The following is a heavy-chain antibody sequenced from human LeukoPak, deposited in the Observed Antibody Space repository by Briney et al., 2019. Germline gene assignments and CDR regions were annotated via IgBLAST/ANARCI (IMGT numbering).Heavy chain of an antibody. CDR2: IYTSGTT. J-gene: IGHJ4*02. V-gene: IGHV4-4*09. CDR1: GDSISSYY. CDR3: ARSYYDFLTGYYLDY. Sequence: SETLSLTCNASGDSISSYYWSWIRQPPREGLEWIGYIYTSGTTSYNPSLKSRVTISVDTSKNQFSLRLSSVTAADTAVYYCARSYYDFLTGYYLDYWGQGTLVTVSS. D-gene: IGHD3-9*01.